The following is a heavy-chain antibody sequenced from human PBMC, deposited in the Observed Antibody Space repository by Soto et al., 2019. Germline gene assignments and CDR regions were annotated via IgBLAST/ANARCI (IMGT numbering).Heavy chain of an antibody. CDR2: IYPGDSDT. CDR3: ARLGDCSSTSCYVGNWFDP. J-gene: IGHJ5*02. V-gene: IGHV5-51*01. D-gene: IGHD2-2*01. CDR1: GYSFTSYW. Sequence: GESLKISCKGSGYSFTSYWIGWVRQMPGKGLEWMGIIYPGDSDTRYSPSFQGQVTISADKSISTAYLQWSSLKASDTAMYYWARLGDCSSTSCYVGNWFDPWGQGTLVTVSS.